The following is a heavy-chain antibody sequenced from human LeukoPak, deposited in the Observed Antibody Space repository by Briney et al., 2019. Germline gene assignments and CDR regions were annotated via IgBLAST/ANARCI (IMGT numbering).Heavy chain of an antibody. Sequence: PGGSLRLSCAASGFTFRSAWFNWVRQAPGQGLEWVGRIRSKTDGGTADYSAPVKGRFTISRDDSKNALYLQMNSLRAEDTAVYYCAKDLLYCSSTSCSPILGDAFDIWGQGTMVTVSS. CDR1: GFTFRSAW. J-gene: IGHJ3*02. CDR3: AKDLLYCSSTSCSPILGDAFDI. CDR2: IRSKTDGGTA. V-gene: IGHV3-15*01. D-gene: IGHD2-2*01.